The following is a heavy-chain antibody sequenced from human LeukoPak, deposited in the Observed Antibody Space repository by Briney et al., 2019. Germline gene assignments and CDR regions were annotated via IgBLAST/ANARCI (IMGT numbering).Heavy chain of an antibody. D-gene: IGHD2-2*01. CDR1: GYTFTGYY. Sequence: ASVKVSCKASGYTFTGYYMHWVRQAPGQGLEWMGWINPNSGGTNYAQKFQGWVTMTRDTSISTAYMELSRLRSDDTAVYYCARQASRDCSSTSCYFEYFQHWGQGTLVTVSS. CDR2: INPNSGGT. CDR3: ARQASRDCSSTSCYFEYFQH. J-gene: IGHJ1*01. V-gene: IGHV1-2*04.